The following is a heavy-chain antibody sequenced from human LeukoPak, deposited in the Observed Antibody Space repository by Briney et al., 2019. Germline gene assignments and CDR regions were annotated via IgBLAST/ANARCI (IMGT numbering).Heavy chain of an antibody. CDR1: GGSISSGGYY. CDR3: ARGGGYCSSTGCYGLFDY. V-gene: IGHV4-30-2*01. J-gene: IGHJ4*02. D-gene: IGHD2-2*01. Sequence: SETLSLTCTVSGGSISSGGYYWSWIRQPPGKGLEWIGYIYHSGSTYDNPSLKSRVTISVDRSKNQISLKLSSVTAADTAVYYCARGGGYCSSTGCYGLFDYWGQGTLVTVSS. CDR2: IYHSGST.